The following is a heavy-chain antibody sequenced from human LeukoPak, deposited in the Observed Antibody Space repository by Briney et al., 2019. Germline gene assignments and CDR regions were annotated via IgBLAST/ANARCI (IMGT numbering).Heavy chain of an antibody. CDR1: GGSFSGYY. Sequence: SETLSLTCAVYGGSFSGYYWSWIRQPPGKGLEWIGEINHSGSTNYNPSLKSRVTISVDTSKNQFSLKLSSVTAADTAVYYCARGPHCSSTNCYGRSYYFDYWGQGTLVTVSS. D-gene: IGHD2-2*01. V-gene: IGHV4-34*01. CDR2: INHSGST. J-gene: IGHJ4*02. CDR3: ARGPHCSSTNCYGRSYYFDY.